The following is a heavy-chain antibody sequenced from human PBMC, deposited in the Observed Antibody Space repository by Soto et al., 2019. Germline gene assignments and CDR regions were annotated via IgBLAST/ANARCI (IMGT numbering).Heavy chain of an antibody. CDR3: ATPGYSSTVPHDAFDI. D-gene: IGHD6-13*01. J-gene: IGHJ3*02. Sequence: QVQLVQSGAEVKKPGSSVKVSCKASGGAFNTYAISWVRQAPGQGLEWMGGVIPIFGTTKHAQKFQGRVTITTDKPTSTGYMELSSLRSENTAVYYCATPGYSSTVPHDAFDIWGQGTMVTVYS. V-gene: IGHV1-69*06. CDR2: VIPIFGTT. CDR1: GGAFNTYA.